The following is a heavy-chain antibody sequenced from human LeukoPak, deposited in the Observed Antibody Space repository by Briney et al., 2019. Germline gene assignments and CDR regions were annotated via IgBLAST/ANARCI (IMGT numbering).Heavy chain of an antibody. J-gene: IGHJ6*02. CDR2: IYHSGST. D-gene: IGHD2-15*01. V-gene: IGHV4-59*12. CDR3: ARLRNYYYGMDV. CDR1: GGSISSYY. Sequence: SETLSLTCTVSGGSISSYYWSWIRQPPGKGLEWIGYIYHSGSTYYNPSLKSRVTISVDRSKNQFSLKLSSVTAADTAVYYCARLRNYYYGMDVWGQGTTVTVSS.